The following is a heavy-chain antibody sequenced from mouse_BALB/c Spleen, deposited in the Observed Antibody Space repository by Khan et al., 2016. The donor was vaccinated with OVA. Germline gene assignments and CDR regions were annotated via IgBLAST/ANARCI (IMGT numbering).Heavy chain of an antibody. D-gene: IGHD2-14*01. CDR1: GYTFTNYG. CDR2: INTYTGEP. J-gene: IGHJ4*01. CDR3: ARVGYNGTMDY. V-gene: IGHV9-3-1*01. Sequence: QIQLVQYGPELKKPGETVKISCKASGYTFTNYGMNWVKQAPGKGLKWMGWINTYTGEPTYADDFKGRFASSLETSASTAYLRITNLKNEDTATYFCARVGYNGTMDYWGQGTSVTVSS.